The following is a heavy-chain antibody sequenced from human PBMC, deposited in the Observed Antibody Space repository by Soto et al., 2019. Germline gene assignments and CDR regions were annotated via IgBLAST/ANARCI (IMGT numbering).Heavy chain of an antibody. D-gene: IGHD3-22*01. CDR3: GASYYYYRMCYYDY. J-gene: IGHJ4*02. Sequence: GGSLRLSCAASGFTFSSYGMHWVRQAPGKGLEWVAVIWYDGSNKYYADSVKGRFTISRDNSKNTLYLQMNSLRAEDTAVYYCGASYYYYRMCYYDYWGQGTLVTVSS. CDR2: IWYDGSNK. V-gene: IGHV3-33*01. CDR1: GFTFSSYG.